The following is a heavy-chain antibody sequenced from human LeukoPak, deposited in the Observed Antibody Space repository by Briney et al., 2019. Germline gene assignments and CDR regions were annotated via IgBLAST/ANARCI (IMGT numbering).Heavy chain of an antibody. CDR1: GLMFSTYE. Sequence: GGSLRLSCAASGLMFSTYEMQWVRQAPGKGWAELSYISYNGRSIYYADSVKGRFTISRDNAKHSLYLQMNSRRVEDTAVYYCARDGRWINYYDGSAPVWGQGTLVTVSS. J-gene: IGHJ4*02. D-gene: IGHD3-22*01. V-gene: IGHV3-48*03. CDR3: ARDGRWINYYDGSAPV. CDR2: ISYNGRSI.